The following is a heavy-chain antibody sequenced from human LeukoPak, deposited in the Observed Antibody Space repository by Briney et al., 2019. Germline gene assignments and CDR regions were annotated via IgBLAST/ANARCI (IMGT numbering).Heavy chain of an antibody. CDR2: INHSGST. D-gene: IGHD6-13*01. J-gene: IGHJ4*02. Sequence: SETLSLTCAVYGGSFSDYYWSWIRQPPGKGLEWIGEINHSGSTNYNPSLKSRVTISVDTSKNQFSLKLSSVTAADTAVYYCARLPSSSWYYFDYWGQGTLVTVSS. CDR3: ARLPSSSWYYFDY. CDR1: GGSFSDYY. V-gene: IGHV4-34*01.